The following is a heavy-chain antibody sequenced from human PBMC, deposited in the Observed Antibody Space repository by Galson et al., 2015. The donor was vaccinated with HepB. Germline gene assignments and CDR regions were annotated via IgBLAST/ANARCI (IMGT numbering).Heavy chain of an antibody. CDR1: GFTFSSYE. J-gene: IGHJ4*02. D-gene: IGHD6-19*01. Sequence: SLRLSCAASGFTFSSYEMNWVRQAPGKGLEWISYISSSSGSTIYYADAVKGRFTISRDNRKNSLYLQMNSLRAEDTAVYYCALITVARGDIDYWGQGTLVTVSS. V-gene: IGHV3-48*03. CDR2: ISSSSGSTI. CDR3: ALITVARGDIDY.